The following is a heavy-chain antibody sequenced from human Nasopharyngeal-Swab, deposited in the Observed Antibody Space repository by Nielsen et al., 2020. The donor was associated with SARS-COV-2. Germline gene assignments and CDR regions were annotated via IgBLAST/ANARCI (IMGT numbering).Heavy chain of an antibody. D-gene: IGHD4-11*01. V-gene: IGHV4-61*02. CDR2: LYTSGST. CDR3: ARDRYSNYYYYGMDV. J-gene: IGHJ6*02. CDR1: SGSISSGSYY. Sequence: SETLSLTCTVSSGSISSGSYYWSWIRQPAGKGLEWIGRLYTSGSTNYNPSLKSRVTISEDTSKNQFSLKLSSVTAADTATYYCARDRYSNYYYYGMDVWGQGTTVTVSS.